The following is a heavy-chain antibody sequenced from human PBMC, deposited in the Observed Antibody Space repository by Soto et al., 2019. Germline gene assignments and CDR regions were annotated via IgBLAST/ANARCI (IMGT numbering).Heavy chain of an antibody. CDR2: ISAYNGNT. Sequence: ASVKVSCKASGYTFTSYGISWVRQAPGQGLEWMGWISAYNGNTNYAQKLQGRVTMTTDTSTSTAYMELNSLRAEDTAVYYCAREYTAWPLAYGLDVWGQGTTVTVSS. D-gene: IGHD2-2*02. V-gene: IGHV1-18*04. CDR3: AREYTAWPLAYGLDV. J-gene: IGHJ6*02. CDR1: GYTFTSYG.